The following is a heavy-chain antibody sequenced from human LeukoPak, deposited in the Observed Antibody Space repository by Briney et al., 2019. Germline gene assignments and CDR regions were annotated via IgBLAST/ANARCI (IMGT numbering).Heavy chain of an antibody. Sequence: GASVKVSCKASGYTFTSYGISWVRQAPGQGLEWMGGISAYNGNTNYAQKLQGRVTMTTDTSTSTAYMELRSLRSDDTAVYYCARDLGYYDSSPFDYWGQGTLVTVSS. J-gene: IGHJ4*02. CDR2: ISAYNGNT. CDR3: ARDLGYYDSSPFDY. V-gene: IGHV1-18*01. CDR1: GYTFTSYG. D-gene: IGHD3-22*01.